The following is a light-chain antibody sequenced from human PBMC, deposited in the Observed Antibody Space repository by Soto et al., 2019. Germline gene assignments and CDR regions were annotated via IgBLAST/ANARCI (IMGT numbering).Light chain of an antibody. V-gene: IGKV3-15*01. J-gene: IGKJ1*01. CDR2: GAS. CDR3: QQRSNWPGT. CDR1: QSVSSN. Sequence: EMVLTQSPVTLSVSPGEIATLSCRASQSVSSNLAWYQQKPGQAPRLLIYGASTRATGIPARFSGSGSGTEFTLTISSLEPEDFAVYYCQQRSNWPGTFGQGTKVDIK.